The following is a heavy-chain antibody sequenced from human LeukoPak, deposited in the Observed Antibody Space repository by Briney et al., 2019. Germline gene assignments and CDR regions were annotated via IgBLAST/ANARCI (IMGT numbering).Heavy chain of an antibody. CDR3: ARAAREMATTPDLDY. CDR2: IYYSGST. V-gene: IGHV4-59*01. CDR1: GGSISSYY. Sequence: PSETLSLTCTVSGGSISSYYWSWIRQPPGKGLEWIGYIYYSGSTNYNPSLKSRVTISVDTSKNQSSLKLSSVTAADTAVYYCARAAREMATTPDLDYWGQGTLVTVSS. D-gene: IGHD5-24*01. J-gene: IGHJ4*02.